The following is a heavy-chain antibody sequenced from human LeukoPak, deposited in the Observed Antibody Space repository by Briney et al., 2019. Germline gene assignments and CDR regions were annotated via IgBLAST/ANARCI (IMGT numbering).Heavy chain of an antibody. V-gene: IGHV4-34*01. CDR2: INHSGST. Sequence: PSETLSLTCAVYGGSFSGYYWSWIRQPPGKGLEWIGEINHSGSTNYNPSLKSRVTISVDTSKNQFSLKLSSVTAADTAVYYCARGAPYYYYDSSGYYSYFDYWGQGTPVTVSS. J-gene: IGHJ4*02. CDR3: ARGAPYYYYDSSGYYSYFDY. D-gene: IGHD3-22*01. CDR1: GGSFSGYY.